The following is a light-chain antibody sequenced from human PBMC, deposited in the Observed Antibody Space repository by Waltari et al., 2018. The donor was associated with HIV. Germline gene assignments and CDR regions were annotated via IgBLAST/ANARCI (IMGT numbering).Light chain of an antibody. Sequence: QSVLTQPPSASATPGQRVTISCSGTNSNIGNTYVYWYQQLPGTAPKVLIYRNNYRPSGVPDRFSGSKSGTSASLAISGLRSEDEADYYCATWDDNLSGWVFGGGTKLTVL. V-gene: IGLV1-47*01. J-gene: IGLJ3*02. CDR2: RNN. CDR3: ATWDDNLSGWV. CDR1: NSNIGNTY.